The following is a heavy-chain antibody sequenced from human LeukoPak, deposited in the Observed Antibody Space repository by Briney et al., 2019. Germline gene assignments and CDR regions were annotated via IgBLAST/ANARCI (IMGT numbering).Heavy chain of an antibody. J-gene: IGHJ4*02. V-gene: IGHV3-7*01. CDR3: VRGHTTSWPTFDS. CDR1: GFTFSSYA. CDR2: IRQDGSED. D-gene: IGHD2-2*01. Sequence: QSGGSLRLSCAASGFTFSSYAMNWVRQAPGKGLEWVANIRQDGSEDYFVASLRGRFAISRDNLKNSLFLQMNALRAEDTAVYYCVRGHTTSWPTFDSWGQGTLVTVSS.